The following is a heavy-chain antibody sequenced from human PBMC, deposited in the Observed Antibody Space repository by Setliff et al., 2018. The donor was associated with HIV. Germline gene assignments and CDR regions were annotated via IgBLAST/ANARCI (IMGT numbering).Heavy chain of an antibody. V-gene: IGHV4-39*01. CDR2: TANT. Sequence: PSETLSLTCTVSGDSISTDNYHWGWIRQPPGKGLEWIGHTANTDYNPSLKSRVTVSVDTSKNQLSLRLSSVTAADTAVYYCSRHAALIKRYYYYYLDVWGKGTTVTVSS. D-gene: IGHD5-18*01. CDR1: GDSISTDNYH. CDR3: SRHAALIKRYYYYYLDV. J-gene: IGHJ6*03.